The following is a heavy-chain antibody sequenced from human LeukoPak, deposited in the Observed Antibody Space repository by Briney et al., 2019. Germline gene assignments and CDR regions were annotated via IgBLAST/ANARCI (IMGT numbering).Heavy chain of an antibody. CDR1: GFTFSSYW. D-gene: IGHD3-3*01. V-gene: IGHV3-7*01. J-gene: IGHJ4*02. CDR3: ASHYYDFWSGYDTPFDY. CDR2: IKQDGSEK. Sequence: GGSLRLSCAASGFTFSSYWMSWVRQAPGKGLEWVANIKQDGSEKYYVDSVKGRFTISRDNAKNSLYLQMNSLRAEDTAVYYCASHYYDFWSGYDTPFDYWGQGTLVTVSS.